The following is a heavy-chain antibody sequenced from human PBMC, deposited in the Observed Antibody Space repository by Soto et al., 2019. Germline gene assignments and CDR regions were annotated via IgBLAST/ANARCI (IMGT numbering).Heavy chain of an antibody. D-gene: IGHD3-10*01. CDR2: ISGSGGST. CDR1: GFTFSSYA. J-gene: IGHJ3*02. Sequence: EVQLLESGGGLVQPGGSLRLSCAASGFTFSSYAMSWVRQAPGKGLEWVSAISGSGGSTYYADSVKGRFTISRDNSKNTLYLQMNSLRAEDTAVYYCAKDKPGGLLWFGEPNSDAFDIWGQGTMVTVSS. V-gene: IGHV3-23*01. CDR3: AKDKPGGLLWFGEPNSDAFDI.